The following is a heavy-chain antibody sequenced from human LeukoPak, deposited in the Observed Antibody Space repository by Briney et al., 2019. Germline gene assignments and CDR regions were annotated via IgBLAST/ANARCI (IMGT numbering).Heavy chain of an antibody. J-gene: IGHJ6*03. V-gene: IGHV4-39*07. D-gene: IGHD5-18*01. Sequence: PSETLSLTCTVSGGSISSSSYYWGWIRQPPGKGLEWIGRIYYSGSTYYNPSLKSRVTISVDTSKNQFSLKLSSVTAADTAVYYCARVGLIQLWLLGYYYYYMDVWGKGTTVTVSS. CDR3: ARVGLIQLWLLGYYYYYMDV. CDR2: IYYSGST. CDR1: GGSISSSSYY.